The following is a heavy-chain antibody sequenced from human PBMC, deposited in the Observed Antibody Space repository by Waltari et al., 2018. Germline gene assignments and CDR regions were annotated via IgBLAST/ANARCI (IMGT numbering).Heavy chain of an antibody. V-gene: IGHV4-30-2*06. D-gene: IGHD3-10*01. CDR3: ARVAMVRGVIGGRFDP. CDR2: IYHSGST. J-gene: IGHJ5*02. Sequence: QLQLQESGSGLVKPSQTLSLTCAVSGGSISSGAYSWRWIRQSPGKGLEWIGYIYHSGSTYNNPSLKSRVTISVDRSKNQFSLKLKSVTAADTAVYYCARVAMVRGVIGGRFDPWGQGTLVTVSS. CDR1: GGSISSGAYS.